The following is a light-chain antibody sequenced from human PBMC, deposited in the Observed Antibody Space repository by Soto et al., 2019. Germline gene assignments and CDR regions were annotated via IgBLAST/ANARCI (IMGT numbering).Light chain of an antibody. CDR2: DVN. CDR3: CSYAGNGAWV. V-gene: IGLV2-11*01. CDR1: RSDVANYIY. Sequence: QSVLTQPRSVSGSPGQSVTISCTGTRSDVANYIYLSWYQQHPGKAPKLIIYDVNKRPSGVPDRFSASKSGNTASLTISGLQADDEADYYCCSYAGNGAWVFGGGTKLTVL. J-gene: IGLJ3*02.